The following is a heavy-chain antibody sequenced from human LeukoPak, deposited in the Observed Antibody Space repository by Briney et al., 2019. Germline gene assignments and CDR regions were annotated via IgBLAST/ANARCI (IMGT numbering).Heavy chain of an antibody. Sequence: PGGSLRLSCAASGFTFSSYDRERVRQAPGKGVEWVAFISYDGSNTYYADSVQRRFTISRDNSKNTLSLQMNSLRAEVTAVYYCARELGEGAYWGQGTLVTVSS. CDR3: ARELGEGAY. CDR1: GFTFSSYD. D-gene: IGHD3-16*01. J-gene: IGHJ4*02. V-gene: IGHV3-30-3*01. CDR2: ISYDGSNT.